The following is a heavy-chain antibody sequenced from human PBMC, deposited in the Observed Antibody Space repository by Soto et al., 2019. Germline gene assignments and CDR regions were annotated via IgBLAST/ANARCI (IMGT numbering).Heavy chain of an antibody. CDR3: ARESAVGPIDN. CDR2: INPSGGST. CDR1: GYSFTCYY. D-gene: IGHD6-13*01. V-gene: IGHV1-46*01. Sequence: QVQLVQSGAEVKKPGASVKLSCKASGYSFTCYYIDWARQAPGQGLEWIGMINPSGGSTESAQKFQGRVTMTRDTSTSTVYLELSGLRFEDTAVYFCARESAVGPIDNWGQGTLVTVSS. J-gene: IGHJ4*02.